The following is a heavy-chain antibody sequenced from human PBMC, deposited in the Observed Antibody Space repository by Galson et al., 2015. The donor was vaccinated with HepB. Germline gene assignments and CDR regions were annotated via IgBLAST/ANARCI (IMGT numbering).Heavy chain of an antibody. V-gene: IGHV3-21*01. D-gene: IGHD5-12*01. CDR1: GFTFSSYT. J-gene: IGHJ4*02. Sequence: SLRLSCAASGFTFSSYTMNWVRQAPGKGLEWVSSISGSSIYIYYADSVKGRFTISRDNAKNSLYLQMNSLRAEDTAVYYCAREYSGYEFDYWGQGTLVTVSS. CDR2: ISGSSIYI. CDR3: AREYSGYEFDY.